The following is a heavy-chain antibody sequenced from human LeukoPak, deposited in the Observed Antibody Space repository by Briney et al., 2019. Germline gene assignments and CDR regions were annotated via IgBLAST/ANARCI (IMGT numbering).Heavy chain of an antibody. CDR2: MNPNSGNT. V-gene: IGHV1-8*01. Sequence: ASVKVSCKASGYTFTSYDINWVRQATGQGLEWMGWMNPNSGNTGYAQKFQGRVTMTRNTSISTAYMELSSLRSEDTAVYYCARGRAAARPPHWFDPWGQGTLVTVSS. CDR3: ARGRAAARPPHWFDP. D-gene: IGHD6-13*01. J-gene: IGHJ5*02. CDR1: GYTFTSYD.